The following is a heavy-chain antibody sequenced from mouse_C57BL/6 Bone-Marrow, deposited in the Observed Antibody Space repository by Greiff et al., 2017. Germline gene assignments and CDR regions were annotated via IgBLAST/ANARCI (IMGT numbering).Heavy chain of an antibody. J-gene: IGHJ4*01. CDR3: AREGCYYAMDY. Sequence: EVQLVESEGGLVQPGSSMTLSSTASGFTFSAYYLAWVRQVPEKGLEWVANINYDGSSTYYLDSLKSRFIISRDNAKNILYLQMSSLESEDTATYYCAREGCYYAMDYWSEGTSVTGSS. CDR2: INYDGSST. D-gene: IGHD3-3*01. CDR1: GFTFSAYY. V-gene: IGHV5-16*01.